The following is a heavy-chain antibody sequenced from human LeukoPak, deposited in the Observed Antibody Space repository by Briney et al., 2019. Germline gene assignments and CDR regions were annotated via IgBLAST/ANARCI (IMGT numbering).Heavy chain of an antibody. CDR2: IKLDGTET. CDR3: TKDRGWQSFHH. Sequence: PGGSLRLSCAATGFLFRRFGLTWLRQTPGMRLERVANIKLDGTETYYMDSVKGRFTISRDNAKNSVYLQMNSLRAEDTAVYYCTKDRGWQSFHHWGQGTLVTVSS. CDR1: GFLFRRFG. D-gene: IGHD3-10*01. V-gene: IGHV3-7*01. J-gene: IGHJ1*01.